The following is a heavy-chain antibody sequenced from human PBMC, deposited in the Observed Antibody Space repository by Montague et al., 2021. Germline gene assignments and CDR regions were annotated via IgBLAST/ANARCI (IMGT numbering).Heavy chain of an antibody. J-gene: IGHJ4*02. CDR2: ISDTGST. CDR3: TRGEVAVTGIDY. V-gene: IGHV4-59*12. Sequence: SETLSLTCAVSGGSLSSYIWNWIRQPPGRGLEWIGHISDTGSTNYNPSLKSRVTMSVDTSENHFSLSLSSVTAADTAVYYCTRGEVAVTGIDYWGQGALVTVSS. CDR1: GGSLSSYI. D-gene: IGHD6-19*01.